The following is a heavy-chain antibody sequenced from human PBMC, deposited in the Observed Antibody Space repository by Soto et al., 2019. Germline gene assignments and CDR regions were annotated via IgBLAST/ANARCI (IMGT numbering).Heavy chain of an antibody. Sequence: XSVKVSCKASVYTFTDYYMHWVRQAPGQGLEWMGWINPGSGGTNFAQKLQGRVTMTRDTSISTAYMEVSSLTSDDTAVYYCARGVGSSWFDHWGQGNLVTVSS. CDR1: VYTFTDYY. J-gene: IGHJ5*02. V-gene: IGHV1-2*02. CDR3: ARGVGSSWFDH. CDR2: INPGSGGT. D-gene: IGHD6-25*01.